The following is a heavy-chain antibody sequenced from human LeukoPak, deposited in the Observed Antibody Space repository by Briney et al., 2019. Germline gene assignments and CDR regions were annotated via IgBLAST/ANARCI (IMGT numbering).Heavy chain of an antibody. CDR2: IYFSENT. D-gene: IGHD2-2*01. V-gene: IGHV4-4*07. CDR3: ARGGGSGYCSSTTCSIFDY. CDR1: SASIRSNS. Sequence: SETLSLTCTVSSASIRSNSWSWIRRPAGKGLEWIGRIYFSENTNYNPSLESRVTTSIDTSRNQFSLKLNSVTAADTAVYYCARGGGSGYCSSTTCSIFDYWGQGMLVTVSS. J-gene: IGHJ4*02.